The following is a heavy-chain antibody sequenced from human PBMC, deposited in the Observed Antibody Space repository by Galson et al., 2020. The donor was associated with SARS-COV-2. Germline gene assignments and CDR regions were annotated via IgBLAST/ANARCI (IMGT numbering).Heavy chain of an antibody. J-gene: IGHJ4*02. Sequence: GGSLRLSCAASGFTFRSYAMSWVRQAPGKGLEWVSAISGSGGSTYYADSVKGRSTISRDNSKNTLYLQMNSLRVEDTAVYYCAKDRFVRSGSYSVYYFDYWGQGTLVTVSS. CDR3: AKDRFVRSGSYSVYYFDY. D-gene: IGHD1-26*01. V-gene: IGHV3-23*01. CDR1: GFTFRSYA. CDR2: ISGSGGST.